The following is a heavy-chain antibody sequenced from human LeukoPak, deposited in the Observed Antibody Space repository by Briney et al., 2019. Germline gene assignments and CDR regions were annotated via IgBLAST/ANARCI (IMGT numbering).Heavy chain of an antibody. V-gene: IGHV1-2*02. J-gene: IGHJ5*02. CDR3: ARGDIVVVVAAKLDP. CDR1: GYTFTGYY. Sequence: ASVKVSCKASGYTFTGYYLHWVRQAPGQGLEWMGWISPNSGATNYAQKFQGRVTMTRDTSISTAYMELRRLTSDDTAVYYCARGDIVVVVAAKLDPWGQGTLVTVSS. CDR2: ISPNSGAT. D-gene: IGHD2-15*01.